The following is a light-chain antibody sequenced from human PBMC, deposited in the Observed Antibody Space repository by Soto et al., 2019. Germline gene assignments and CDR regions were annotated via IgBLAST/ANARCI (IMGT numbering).Light chain of an antibody. V-gene: IGKV1-5*01. J-gene: IGKJ1*01. CDR2: DTS. CDR3: HQYSSFPRT. CDR1: QSIRGW. Sequence: DIPMTQSPSTLSASVGARVTITCRASQSIRGWLAWYQQKPGKAPNLLIYDTSKLYTRAPSRFSGSGSGTDFTLSVSGLQPDDYATYFCHQYSSFPRTFGQGTKVEIK.